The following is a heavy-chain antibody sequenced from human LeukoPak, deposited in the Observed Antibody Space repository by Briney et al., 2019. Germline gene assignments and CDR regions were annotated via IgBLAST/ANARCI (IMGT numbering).Heavy chain of an antibody. CDR1: GGSISSYY. Sequence: PSETLSLTCTVSGGSISSYYWSWIRQPPGKGLEWIGYIYYSGSTNYNPSLKSRVTISVDTSKNQFSLKLSSVTAADTAVYYCARGLYSSSWTPVPYYYYYYYMDVWGKGTTVTVSS. CDR3: ARGLYSSSWTPVPYYYYYYYMDV. CDR2: IYYSGST. D-gene: IGHD6-13*01. V-gene: IGHV4-59*01. J-gene: IGHJ6*03.